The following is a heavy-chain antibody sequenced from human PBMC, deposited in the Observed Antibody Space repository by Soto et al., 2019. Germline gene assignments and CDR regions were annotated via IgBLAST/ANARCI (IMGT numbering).Heavy chain of an antibody. Sequence: PSETLSLTCAVSGGSISSSNWRSWVRQPPGKGLEWIGEIYHSGSTYYNPSLKSRVTISVDTSKNQFSLKLSSVTAADTAVYYCARDLRFRGFYGMDVWGQGTTVTVSS. D-gene: IGHD3-10*01. J-gene: IGHJ6*02. CDR3: ARDLRFRGFYGMDV. V-gene: IGHV4-4*02. CDR1: GGSISSSNW. CDR2: IYHSGST.